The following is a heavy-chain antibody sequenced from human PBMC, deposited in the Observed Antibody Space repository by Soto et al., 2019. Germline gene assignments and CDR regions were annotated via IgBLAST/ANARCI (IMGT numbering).Heavy chain of an antibody. D-gene: IGHD2-21*02. CDR1: GFTFSSYG. CDR2: ISYDGSNK. J-gene: IGHJ4*02. V-gene: IGHV3-30*18. Sequence: GGSLRLSCAASGFTFSSYGMHWVRQAPGKGLEWVAVISYDGSNKYYADSVKGRFTISRDNSKNTLYLQMNSLRAEDTAVYYCAKDKHIVVVTAPFDYWGQGTLVTVS. CDR3: AKDKHIVVVTAPFDY.